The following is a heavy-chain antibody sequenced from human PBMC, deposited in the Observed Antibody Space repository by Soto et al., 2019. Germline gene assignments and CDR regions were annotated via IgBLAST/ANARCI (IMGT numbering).Heavy chain of an antibody. CDR2: IKEDGSER. J-gene: IGHJ4*02. CDR3: VRSYDF. CDR1: GFRLSSAW. Sequence: EVQLVESGGGLVQPGGSMRLSCAASGFRLSSAWMTWVRQAPGKGLEWVANIKEDGSERYYVHSVESRFTVSRDNAKTSRYLQMDSLRVKHTAIYYCVRSYDFWGPGTQVTVSS. V-gene: IGHV3-7*05.